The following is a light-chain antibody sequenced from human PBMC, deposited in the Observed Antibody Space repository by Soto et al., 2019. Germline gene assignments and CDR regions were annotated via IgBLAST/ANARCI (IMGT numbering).Light chain of an antibody. J-gene: IGKJ1*01. V-gene: IGKV3D-15*01. CDR2: GPS. Sequence: EIVLTQSPATLSVSPGERATLSCRASQSISTKLAWHQQKPGQAPRLLVYGPSTRATGIPARFSGSGSGTEFTLTISGLQSEDFAVYYCQQYSIWRTFGQGTKVDI. CDR1: QSISTK. CDR3: QQYSIWRT.